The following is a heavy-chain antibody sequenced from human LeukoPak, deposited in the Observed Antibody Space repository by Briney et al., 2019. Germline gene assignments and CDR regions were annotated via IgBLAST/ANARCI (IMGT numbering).Heavy chain of an antibody. J-gene: IGHJ4*02. CDR2: VKRETDGGTT. CDR3: VTAVHCSSTSCFHFDY. V-gene: IGHV3-15*01. D-gene: IGHD2-2*01. Sequence: GGSLRLSCAASGFSFNNAWMSWVRQAPGKGLEWVGRVKRETDGGTTDCAAPVIGRFAISRDDSKNALYLQMDSLRTEDTAVYYCVTAVHCSSTSCFHFDYWGQGSLVTVSS. CDR1: GFSFNNAW.